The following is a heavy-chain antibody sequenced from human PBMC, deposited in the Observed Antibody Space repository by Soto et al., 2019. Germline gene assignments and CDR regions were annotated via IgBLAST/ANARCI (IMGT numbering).Heavy chain of an antibody. CDR3: ARALGGSSGYKFDY. V-gene: IGHV4-31*03. CDR1: GGSISSGGYY. D-gene: IGHD3-22*01. CDR2: IYYSGSI. Sequence: PSETLSLTCTVSGGSISSGGYYWSWNRQHPGKGLECIGYIYYSGSIYYNPSLKSRVTISVDTSKNQFSLKLSSVTAADTAVYYCARALGGSSGYKFDYWGQGTLVTVSS. J-gene: IGHJ4*02.